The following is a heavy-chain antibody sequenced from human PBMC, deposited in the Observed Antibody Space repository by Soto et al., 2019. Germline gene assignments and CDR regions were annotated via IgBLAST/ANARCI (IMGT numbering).Heavy chain of an antibody. J-gene: IGHJ6*02. CDR1: GGTFSSYA. D-gene: IGHD3-10*01. CDR3: ARDGGRFGEFTLYYGMDV. CDR2: IIPIFGTA. V-gene: IGHV1-69*13. Sequence: SVKVSCKASGGTFSSYAISWVRQAPGQGLEWMGGIIPIFGTANYAQKFQGRVTITADESTSTAYMELSSLRSEDTAVYYCARDGGRFGEFTLYYGMDVWGQGTTVTVSS.